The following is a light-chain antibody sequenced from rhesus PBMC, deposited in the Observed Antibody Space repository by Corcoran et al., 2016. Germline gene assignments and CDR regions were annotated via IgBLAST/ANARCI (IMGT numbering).Light chain of an antibody. V-gene: IGKV1-22*01. CDR1: QVISNW. J-gene: IGKJ3*01. CDR3: QQYSSSPFI. CDR2: KAS. Sequence: DIQMTQSPSSLSASVGDTVTITCRASQVISNWLAWYQQKPGKAPKLLIYKASSLQSGVPSRFSGSGSGTDFTLTISSLQSEDFATYYCQQYSSSPFIFGPGTKLDIK.